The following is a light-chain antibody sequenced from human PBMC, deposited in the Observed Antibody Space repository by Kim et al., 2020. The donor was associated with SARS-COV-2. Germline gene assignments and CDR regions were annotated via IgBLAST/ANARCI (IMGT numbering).Light chain of an antibody. CDR1: QNIASH. CDR2: DAS. CDR3: QQYDNWPPYT. V-gene: IGKV3-15*01. J-gene: IGKJ2*01. Sequence: VSPGERATLSCRASQNIASHLAWFQQKPGQAPRLLIYDASTRAPSVPARFSGSGSGTEFTLTISSLQSEDFAVYYCQQYDNWPPYTFGQGTKLEI.